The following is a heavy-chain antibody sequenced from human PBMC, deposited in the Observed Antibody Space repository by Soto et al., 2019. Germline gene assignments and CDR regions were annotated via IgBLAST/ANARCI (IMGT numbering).Heavy chain of an antibody. CDR3: ARELLRYLDNCMVG. V-gene: IGHV3-33*01. J-gene: IGHJ6*04. D-gene: IGHD3-3*01. CDR2: IWYDGVNK. Sequence: SLRLSCAAAGLTFSSYGMHWFREAPGNGLEWVAVIWYDGVNKYYADSVKGRFTSARDNSKNTLYLQMYSLRVEDTAVYYCARELLRYLDNCMVGWGKGTTITVSS. CDR1: GLTFSSYG.